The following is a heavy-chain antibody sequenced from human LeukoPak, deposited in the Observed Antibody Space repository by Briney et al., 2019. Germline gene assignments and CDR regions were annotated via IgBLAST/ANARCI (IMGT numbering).Heavy chain of an antibody. D-gene: IGHD3-22*01. CDR3: ARGTMIVVSKGPTPQIDY. CDR1: GYTFTGYY. J-gene: IGHJ4*02. Sequence: ASVKVSCKASGYTFTGYYMHWVRQAPGQGLEWMGWINPNSGGTNYGQKFEGRVTMTRDTSISTAYMELSRLRSDDTAVYYCARGTMIVVSKGPTPQIDYWGQGTLVTVSS. V-gene: IGHV1-2*02. CDR2: INPNSGGT.